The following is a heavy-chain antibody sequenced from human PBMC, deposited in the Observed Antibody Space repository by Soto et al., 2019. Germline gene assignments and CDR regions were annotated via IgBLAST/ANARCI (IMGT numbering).Heavy chain of an antibody. CDR3: TTYHGDYNFDH. J-gene: IGHJ5*02. Sequence: QVQLVQSGAEVKKPGASVKVSCKVSGYTLNEVAMHWVRQAPGKGLEWLGGFDPDEAETIYAQHFQGRVTMTEDTSTDTVYMELSSLRSEDTAVYFCTTYHGDYNFDHWGQGTRVTVSS. CDR1: GYTLNEVA. CDR2: FDPDEAET. D-gene: IGHD4-17*01. V-gene: IGHV1-24*01.